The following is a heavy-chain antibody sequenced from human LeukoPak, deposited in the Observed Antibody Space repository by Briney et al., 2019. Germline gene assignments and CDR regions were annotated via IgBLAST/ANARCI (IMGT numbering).Heavy chain of an antibody. CDR1: GFTFSSYG. CDR2: IRYDGSNK. V-gene: IGHV3-30*02. Sequence: GGSLRLSCAASGFTFSSYGMHWVRQAPGKWLEWVAFIRYDGSNKYYADSVKGRFTISRDNSKNTLYLQMNSLRAEDTAVYYCAKDYTFGGVIVPPYFDYWGQGTLVTVSS. J-gene: IGHJ4*02. D-gene: IGHD3-16*02. CDR3: AKDYTFGGVIVPPYFDY.